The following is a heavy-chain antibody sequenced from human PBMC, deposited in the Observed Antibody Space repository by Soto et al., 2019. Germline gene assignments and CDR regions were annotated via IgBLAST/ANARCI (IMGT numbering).Heavy chain of an antibody. CDR2: IYYSGST. Sequence: PSETLSLTCTVSGGSISSYYWSWIRQPPGKGLEWIGYIYYSGSTNYNPSLKSRVTISVDTSKNQFSLKLSSVTAADTAVYYCASTSIPSYYDFWSGYSLYYYYYGMDVWGQGTTVTV. CDR3: ASTSIPSYYDFWSGYSLYYYYYGMDV. V-gene: IGHV4-59*01. J-gene: IGHJ6*02. CDR1: GGSISSYY. D-gene: IGHD3-3*01.